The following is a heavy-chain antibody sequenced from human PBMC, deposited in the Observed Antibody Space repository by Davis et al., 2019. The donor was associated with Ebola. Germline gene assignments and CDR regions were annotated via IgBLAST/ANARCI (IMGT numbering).Heavy chain of an antibody. CDR3: ARDPSVSGPMRYYGMDV. J-gene: IGHJ6*02. Sequence: MPSETLSLTCTVSGGSISSSSYYWGWIRQPPGKGLEWIGSIYYSWSTYYNPSLKSRVTISVDTSKNQFSLKLSSVTAADTAVYYCARDPSVSGPMRYYGMDVWGQGTTVTVSS. V-gene: IGHV4-39*02. CDR2: IYYSWST. D-gene: IGHD6-19*01. CDR1: GGSISSSSYY.